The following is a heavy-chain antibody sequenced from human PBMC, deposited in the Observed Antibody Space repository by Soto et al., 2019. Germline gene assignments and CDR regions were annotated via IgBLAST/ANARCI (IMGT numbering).Heavy chain of an antibody. CDR2: IGTAGDT. CDR1: GFTFSSYD. CDR3: ARAGYSSSWYPYYYYGMDV. D-gene: IGHD6-13*01. V-gene: IGHV3-13*01. J-gene: IGHJ6*02. Sequence: XESLRLSCAASGFTFSSYDMHWVRQATGKGLEWVSAIGTAGDTYYPGSVKGRFTISRENAKNSLYLQMNSLRAGDTAVYYCARAGYSSSWYPYYYYGMDVWGQGTTVTVSS.